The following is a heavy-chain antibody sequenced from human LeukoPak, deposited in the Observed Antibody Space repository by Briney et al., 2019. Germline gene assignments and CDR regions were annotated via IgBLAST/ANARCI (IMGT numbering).Heavy chain of an antibody. Sequence: PSETLSLTCTVSGGSISNYYWSWIRQPPGKGLEWIGYIYYSGSTNYNPSLKSRVTISVDTSKNQFSLKLTSVTAADTAAYYCARGRWELPYWGQGTLVTVSS. D-gene: IGHD1-26*01. J-gene: IGHJ4*02. CDR1: GGSISNYY. V-gene: IGHV4-59*01. CDR3: ARGRWELPY. CDR2: IYYSGST.